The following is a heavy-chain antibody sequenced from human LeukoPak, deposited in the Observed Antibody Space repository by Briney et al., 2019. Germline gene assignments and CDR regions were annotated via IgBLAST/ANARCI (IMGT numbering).Heavy chain of an antibody. D-gene: IGHD2-15*01. CDR2: INPSGGST. V-gene: IGHV1-46*01. CDR1: GYTFTSYY. Sequence: ASVKVSCKASGYTFTSYYMHWVRQAPGQGLEWMGIINPSGGSTSYAQKFQGRVTMTRDTSTSTVYMELSSLRSEDTAVYYCARESEDIVVVVAATPEVFGWFDPWGQGTLVTVSP. J-gene: IGHJ5*02. CDR3: ARESEDIVVVVAATPEVFGWFDP.